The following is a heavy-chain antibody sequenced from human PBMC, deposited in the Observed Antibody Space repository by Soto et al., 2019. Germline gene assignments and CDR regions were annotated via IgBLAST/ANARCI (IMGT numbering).Heavy chain of an antibody. CDR3: ARMVRGSTTSDY. Sequence: QVQLQESGPGLVKPSETLSLTCTVSGGSISSYYWSWIRQPPGKGLEWIGYIYYSGSTNYNPSLKSRVTISVDTSKNQFSLKLSSVTAADTAVYYCARMVRGSTTSDYWGQGTLVTVSS. CDR1: GGSISSYY. V-gene: IGHV4-59*01. CDR2: IYYSGST. J-gene: IGHJ4*02. D-gene: IGHD3-10*01.